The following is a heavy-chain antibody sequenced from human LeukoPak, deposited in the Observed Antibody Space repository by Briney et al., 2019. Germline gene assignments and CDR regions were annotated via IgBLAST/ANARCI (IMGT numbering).Heavy chain of an antibody. Sequence: SETLSLTCVVSGYSIRNGDYWGWIRQSPGKGLDLIASMYNSVSIHYNPSLKSRVTILVDTSKNEFSLKMRSVTAADTAVYYCARNSSSGFFDYWGQGTLATVSS. CDR2: MYNSVSI. CDR1: GYSIRNGDY. D-gene: IGHD6-6*01. J-gene: IGHJ4*02. V-gene: IGHV4-38-2*01. CDR3: ARNSSSGFFDY.